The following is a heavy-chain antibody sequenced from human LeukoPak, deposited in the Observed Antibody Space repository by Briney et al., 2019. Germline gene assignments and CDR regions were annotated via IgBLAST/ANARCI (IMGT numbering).Heavy chain of an antibody. Sequence: PSETLSLTCSVSGGSISTSTYYWGWIRQPPGKGLEGIGAIFYSGSDYYNPPLKSRATISVDTSKNQFSLKMRSVNAAATAVYYCARGQGVVPAAMMGNQWSWFDPWGQGTLVTVSS. CDR1: GGSISTSTYY. CDR2: IFYSGSD. CDR3: ARGQGVVPAAMMGNQWSWFDP. V-gene: IGHV4-39*02. J-gene: IGHJ5*02. D-gene: IGHD2-2*01.